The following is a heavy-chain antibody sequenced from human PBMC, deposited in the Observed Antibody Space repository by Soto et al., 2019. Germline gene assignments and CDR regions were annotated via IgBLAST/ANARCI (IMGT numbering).Heavy chain of an antibody. D-gene: IGHD7-27*01. CDR3: AKEVSLGSTVDLGY. CDR2: ISGSGGST. Sequence: LRLSCAASGFPFSIFAMSWVRQSPGKGLEWVSTISGSGGSTYYADAVKGRFTISRDNSMGTLYLQMKSLRVEDTAIYYCAKEVSLGSTVDLGYWGQGALVTVSS. V-gene: IGHV3-23*01. CDR1: GFPFSIFA. J-gene: IGHJ4*02.